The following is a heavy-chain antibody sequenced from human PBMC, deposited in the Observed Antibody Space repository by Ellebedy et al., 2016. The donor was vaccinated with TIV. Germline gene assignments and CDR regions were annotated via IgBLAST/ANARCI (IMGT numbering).Heavy chain of an antibody. D-gene: IGHD2-15*01. Sequence: GGSLRLSXAASGFTFSTYAMNWVRRTPGKGLEWVSLITGNGDTIQYADSVKGRFTISRDNSKNTLYLQMKTLRVDDTAVYYCAKDRRNPKLKDGYYFDYWGQGTLVTVSS. CDR3: AKDRRNPKLKDGYYFDY. V-gene: IGHV3-23*01. J-gene: IGHJ4*02. CDR2: ITGNGDTI. CDR1: GFTFSTYA.